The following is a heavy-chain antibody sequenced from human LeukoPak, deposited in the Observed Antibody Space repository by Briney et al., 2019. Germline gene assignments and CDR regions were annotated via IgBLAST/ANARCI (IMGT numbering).Heavy chain of an antibody. CDR3: AREDASSSDY. CDR2: ISSSGRTI. Sequence: GGSLRLSCAASGFTFNNYDMNWVRQAPGKGLEWVSYISSSGRTIYYADSVKGRFTISRDNAKNSLYLQMNSLRADDTAVYYCAREDASSSDYWGQGTLVTVSS. J-gene: IGHJ4*02. CDR1: GFTFNNYD. D-gene: IGHD6-13*01. V-gene: IGHV3-48*03.